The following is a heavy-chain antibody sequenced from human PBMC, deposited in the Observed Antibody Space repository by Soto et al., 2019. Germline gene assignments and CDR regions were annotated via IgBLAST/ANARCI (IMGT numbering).Heavy chain of an antibody. CDR3: ARGCSGGSWYSVDYNGMDV. D-gene: IGHD2-15*01. V-gene: IGHV4-59*01. CDR1: GGSISSYY. CDR2: IYYSGST. Sequence: SETLSLTCTVSGGSISSYYWSWIRQPPGKGLEWIGYIYYSGSTNYNPSLKSRVTISVDTSKNQFSLKLSSVTAADTAVYYCARGCSGGSWYSVDYNGMDVWGQGTTVTVSS. J-gene: IGHJ6*02.